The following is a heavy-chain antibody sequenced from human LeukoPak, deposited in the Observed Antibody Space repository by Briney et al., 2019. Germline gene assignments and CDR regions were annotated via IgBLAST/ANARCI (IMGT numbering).Heavy chain of an antibody. Sequence: GRSLILSCAASGFTFSSYGMHWVRPAPGKGLEWVAVIWYDGSNKYYADSVKGRFTISRDNSKNTLYLQMNSLRAEDTAVYYCARRGAVAGSPFDYWGQGTLVTVSS. J-gene: IGHJ4*02. D-gene: IGHD6-19*01. CDR2: IWYDGSNK. CDR3: ARRGAVAGSPFDY. CDR1: GFTFSSYG. V-gene: IGHV3-33*01.